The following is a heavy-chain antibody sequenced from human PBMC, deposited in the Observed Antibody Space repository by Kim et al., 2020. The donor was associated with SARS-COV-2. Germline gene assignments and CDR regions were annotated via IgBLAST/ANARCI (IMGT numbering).Heavy chain of an antibody. Sequence: SPRFQGRVTITRDASASTAYMELSSLRSEDTAVYYCARAWDYYDSSAPYYWGQGTLVTVSS. V-gene: IGHV1-3*01. J-gene: IGHJ4*02. CDR3: ARAWDYYDSSAPYY. D-gene: IGHD3-22*01.